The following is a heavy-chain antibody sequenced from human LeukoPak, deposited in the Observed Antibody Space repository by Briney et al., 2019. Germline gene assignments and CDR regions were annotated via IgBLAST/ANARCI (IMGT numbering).Heavy chain of an antibody. Sequence: GASVKVSCKASGGTFSSYAINWVRQATGQGLEWMGWMNPNSGNTGYAQKFQGRVTMTRNTSISTAYMELSSLRSEDTAVYYCARGRSKHIVVVTAIPGFDYWGQGTLVTVSS. V-gene: IGHV1-8*02. J-gene: IGHJ4*02. D-gene: IGHD2-21*02. CDR2: MNPNSGNT. CDR1: GGTFSSYA. CDR3: ARGRSKHIVVVTAIPGFDY.